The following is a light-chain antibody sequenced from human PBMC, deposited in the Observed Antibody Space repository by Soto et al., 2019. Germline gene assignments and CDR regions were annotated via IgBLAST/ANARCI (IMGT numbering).Light chain of an antibody. CDR3: QQYDA. CDR2: GVS. V-gene: IGKV3-20*01. Sequence: ELVLTQSPGTLSLSPGERATLSCRASQSVSSSYLAWYQQKPGQAPRLLIYGVSSRATGIPDRFSGSWSGTDFTLTISRLEPEDFSVYYCQQYDAFGQGTKVEIK. CDR1: QSVSSSY. J-gene: IGKJ1*01.